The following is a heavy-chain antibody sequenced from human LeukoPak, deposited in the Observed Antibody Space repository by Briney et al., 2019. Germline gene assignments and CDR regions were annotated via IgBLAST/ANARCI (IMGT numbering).Heavy chain of an antibody. Sequence: SETLSLTCTVSGGSISSYYWSWIRQPAGKGLEWIGRIYTSGSTNYNPSLKSRVTMSVDTSKNQFSLKLSSVTAADTAVYYCASVDPYSWNFTEHWGQGTLVTVSS. J-gene: IGHJ4*02. CDR2: IYTSGST. D-gene: IGHD1-20*01. V-gene: IGHV4-4*07. CDR1: GGSISSYY. CDR3: ASVDPYSWNFTEH.